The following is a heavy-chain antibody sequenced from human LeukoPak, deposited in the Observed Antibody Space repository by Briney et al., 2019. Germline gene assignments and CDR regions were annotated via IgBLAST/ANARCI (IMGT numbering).Heavy chain of an antibody. CDR1: GGSISSGDYY. V-gene: IGHV4-30-4*08. D-gene: IGHD4/OR15-4a*01. CDR3: ARDLGATYYYYYMDV. J-gene: IGHJ6*03. CDR2: SYYSGST. Sequence: SETLSLTCTVSGGSISSGDYYWSWIRQPPGTGLEWIGYSYYSGSTYYNPSLKSRVTISVDTSKNQFSLKLSSVTAADTAVYYCARDLGATYYYYYMDVWGKGTTVTVSS.